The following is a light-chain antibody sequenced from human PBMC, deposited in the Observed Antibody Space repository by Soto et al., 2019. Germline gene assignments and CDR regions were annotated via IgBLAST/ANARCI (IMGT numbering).Light chain of an antibody. CDR3: QAWDSSVV. CDR2: EDS. J-gene: IGLJ2*01. Sequence: SYELTQPPSVSVSPGQTASITCSGDKLGGKYVCWYQQKPGQSPVLVIYEDSKRPSGIPGRFSGSNSGNTATLTISGTQAMDEADYYCQAWDSSVVFGGGPKSPS. CDR1: KLGGKY. V-gene: IGLV3-1*01.